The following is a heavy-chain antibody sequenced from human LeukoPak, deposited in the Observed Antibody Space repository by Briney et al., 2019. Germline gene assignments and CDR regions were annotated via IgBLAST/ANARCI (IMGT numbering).Heavy chain of an antibody. J-gene: IGHJ6*03. V-gene: IGHV3-20*04. CDR1: GLTFDDYG. D-gene: IGHD3-16*02. CDR2: INWNGDST. Sequence: PGGSLRLSCAASGLTFDDYGMSWARQAPGKGLEWVSDINWNGDSTGYADSVKGRFTISRDNAKNSLYLQMNSLRAEDTALYYCARRESSYQNYYYYYHMDVWGKGTTVTVSS. CDR3: ARRESSYQNYYYYYHMDV.